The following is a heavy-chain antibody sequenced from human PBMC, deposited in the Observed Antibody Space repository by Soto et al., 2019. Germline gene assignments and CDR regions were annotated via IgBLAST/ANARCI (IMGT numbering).Heavy chain of an antibody. CDR1: GFTFSSYG. Sequence: QVQLVESGGGVVQPGRSLRLSCAASGFTFSSYGMHWVRQAPGKGLDGVAVISYDGTTKYYADSVKGRFTISRDNSKNTLYLQMNSLRAEDTGVAYCAQDVICISTSCVTYYYCGMDVWGQGTTVTVSS. D-gene: IGHD2-2*01. J-gene: IGHJ6*02. CDR2: ISYDGTTK. CDR3: AQDVICISTSCVTYYYCGMDV. V-gene: IGHV3-30*18.